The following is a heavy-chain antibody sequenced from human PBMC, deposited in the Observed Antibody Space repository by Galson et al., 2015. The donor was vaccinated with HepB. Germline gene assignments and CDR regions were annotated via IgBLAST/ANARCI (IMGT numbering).Heavy chain of an antibody. D-gene: IGHD3-22*01. CDR3: QYYYDSSGSPAAYMDV. V-gene: IGHV3-21*01. CDR2: ISSSSSYI. J-gene: IGHJ6*02. Sequence: SLRLSCAASGFTFSSYSMNWVRQAPGKGLEWVSSISSSSSYIYYADSVKGRFTISRDNAKNSLYLQMNSLRAEDTAVYYCQYYYDSSGSPAAYMDVWGQGTTVTVSS. CDR1: GFTFSSYS.